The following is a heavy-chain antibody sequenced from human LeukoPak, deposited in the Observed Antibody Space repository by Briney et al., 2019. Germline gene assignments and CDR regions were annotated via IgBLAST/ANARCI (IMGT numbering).Heavy chain of an antibody. D-gene: IGHD3-3*01. CDR2: IGGSGGTT. J-gene: IGHJ4*02. CDR3: AKDSERITIFGEPFDY. Sequence: QAGGSLRLSCAASGFTFSSFAMNWVRQAPGQGLEWVSAIGGSGGTTYYADSVKGRFTILRDNSKNTLYLQMNSLRAEDTAVYYCAKDSERITIFGEPFDYWGQGTLVTVSS. CDR1: GFTFSSFA. V-gene: IGHV3-23*01.